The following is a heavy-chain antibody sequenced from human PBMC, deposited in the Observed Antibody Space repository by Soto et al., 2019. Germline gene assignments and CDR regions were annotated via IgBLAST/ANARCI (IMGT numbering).Heavy chain of an antibody. J-gene: IGHJ5*02. D-gene: IGHD2-8*02. Sequence: PSETLSLTCTVSGGSISTNTYYWSWIRQPPGKGLEWIGSIYYSGTTLYHPSLKSRVTISVYTSKNHLPLRLTSVTAADTALYYCARTGMFCTGAGCLVRWFDPWGKGILVTVSS. CDR2: IYYSGTT. CDR3: ARTGMFCTGAGCLVRWFDP. V-gene: IGHV4-61*03. CDR1: GGSISTNTYY.